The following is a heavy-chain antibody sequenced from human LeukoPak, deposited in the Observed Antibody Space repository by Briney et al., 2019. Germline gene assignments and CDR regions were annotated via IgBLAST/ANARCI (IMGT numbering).Heavy chain of an antibody. CDR1: GFTFSSYA. D-gene: IGHD3-22*01. V-gene: IGHV3-23*01. Sequence: GGSLRPSCAASGFTFSSYAMSWVRQAPGKGLEWVSAISGSGGSTYYADSVKGRFTISRDNSKNTLYLQMNSLRAEDTAVYYCAKNPYYYDSSGYYFEYFDYWGQGTLVTVSS. CDR3: AKNPYYYDSSGYYFEYFDY. J-gene: IGHJ4*02. CDR2: ISGSGGST.